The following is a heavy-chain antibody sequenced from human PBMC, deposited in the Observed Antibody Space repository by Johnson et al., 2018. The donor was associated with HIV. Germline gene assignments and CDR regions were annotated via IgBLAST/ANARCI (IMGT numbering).Heavy chain of an antibody. Sequence: VQLVESGGGLVQPGGSLRLSCAASGFTFSDHYMDWVRQASGKGLEWVGHISSKTNSYATELAASLKGRFTISRDDSKNTAYLQINSLKSEDAAVYYCARENYRRRDAFDVWGQGTVVIVSS. CDR2: ISSKTNSYAT. D-gene: IGHD1-7*01. V-gene: IGHV3-73*01. CDR1: GFTFSDHY. CDR3: ARENYRRRDAFDV. J-gene: IGHJ3*01.